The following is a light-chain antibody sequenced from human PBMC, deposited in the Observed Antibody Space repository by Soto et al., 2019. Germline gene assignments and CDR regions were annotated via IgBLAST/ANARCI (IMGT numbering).Light chain of an antibody. Sequence: DIQMTQSPSSLSASVGDRVTITCRASRNINNFLNWYQQKPGKAPKLLIYAASSLQRGVPSRFSASGSGTDFTLSISSLQPDDFASYYWQQSYSTLTFGGGTKVEIK. J-gene: IGKJ4*01. V-gene: IGKV1-39*01. CDR2: AAS. CDR1: RNINNF. CDR3: QQSYSTLT.